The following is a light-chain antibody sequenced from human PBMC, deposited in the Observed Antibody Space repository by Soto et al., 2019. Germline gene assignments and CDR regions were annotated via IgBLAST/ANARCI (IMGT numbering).Light chain of an antibody. Sequence: EIVMTQSPAPLSVSPGARATLSCRASQSVSSDLAWYHQKPGQAPRLLIYGASTRATGIPARVSGSGSGTEVTLTINSLQSADFAVYYCQQYNNWPRTFGQGTKVDIK. CDR1: QSVSSD. CDR2: GAS. V-gene: IGKV3-15*01. J-gene: IGKJ1*01. CDR3: QQYNNWPRT.